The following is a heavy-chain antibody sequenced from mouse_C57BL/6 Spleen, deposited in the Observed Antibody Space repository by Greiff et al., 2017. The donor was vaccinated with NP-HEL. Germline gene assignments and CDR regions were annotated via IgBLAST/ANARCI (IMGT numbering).Heavy chain of an antibody. D-gene: IGHD1-3*01. CDR1: GYTFTSYW. CDR3: ARKVLPRRYYAMDY. J-gene: IGHJ4*01. CDR2: IDPSDSYT. Sequence: QVQLQQPGAELVMPGASVKLSCKASGYTFTSYWMHWVKQRPGHGLEWIGEIDPSDSYTNYNHKFKGQSTLTVDKSSSTAYMQLSSLTSEDSAVYYCARKVLPRRYYAMDYWGQGTSVTVSS. V-gene: IGHV1-69*01.